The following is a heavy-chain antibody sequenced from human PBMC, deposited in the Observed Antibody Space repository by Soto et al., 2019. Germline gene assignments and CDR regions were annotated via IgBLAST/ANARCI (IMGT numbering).Heavy chain of an antibody. V-gene: IGHV3-23*01. CDR3: GKGRGGVAAAPGY. CDR2: ASGSGSGT. J-gene: IGHJ4*01. D-gene: IGHD6-13*01. Sequence: GGSLRLSCAASGFTFSDFAMAWVRQAPGKGLEWVSSASGSGSGTYYADSVKGRFTISRDNSKNTLFLHMTNLRADDTALYFCGKGRGGVAAAPGYWGQGTLVTVSS. CDR1: GFTFSDFA.